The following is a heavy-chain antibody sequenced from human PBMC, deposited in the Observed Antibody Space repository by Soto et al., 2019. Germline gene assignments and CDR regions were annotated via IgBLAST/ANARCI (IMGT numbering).Heavy chain of an antibody. J-gene: IGHJ6*02. CDR2: INPSGGST. V-gene: IGHV1-46*01. CDR3: ARDGVVVVAATRDYCGMDV. CDR1: GYTFTSYY. D-gene: IGHD2-15*01. Sequence: ASVKVSCKASGYTFTSYYMHWVRQAPGQGLEWMGIINPSGGSTSYAQKFQGRVTMTRDTSTSTVYMELSSLRSEDTAVYYCARDGVVVVAATRDYCGMDVWGQGTTVTVSS.